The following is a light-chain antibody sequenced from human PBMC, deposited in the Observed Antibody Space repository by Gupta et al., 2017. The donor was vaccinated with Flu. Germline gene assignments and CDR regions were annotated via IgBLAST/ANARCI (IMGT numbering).Light chain of an antibody. J-gene: IGLJ3*02. Sequence: QSVLTQPPSASGTPGQRVTISCSGSSSNIGSNTVNWYQQLPGTAPKLLIYRNNQRPSGVPDRFSGSKSGTSASLAISGLQSEDEADYYWAAWAASLNGLVFGGGTKLTVL. CDR1: SSNIGSNT. CDR3: AAWAASLNGLV. CDR2: RNN. V-gene: IGLV1-44*01.